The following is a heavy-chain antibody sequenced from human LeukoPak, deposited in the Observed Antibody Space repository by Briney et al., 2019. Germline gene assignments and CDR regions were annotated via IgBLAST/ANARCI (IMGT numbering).Heavy chain of an antibody. CDR1: GYTFTSYG. D-gene: IGHD3-22*01. J-gene: IGHJ4*02. CDR3: ARGGNYYDSSGPDRY. V-gene: IGHV1-18*01. CDR2: IGAYNGNT. Sequence: ASVKVSCKASGYTFTSYGISWVRQAPGQGLEWMGWIGAYNGNTNYAQKLQGRVTMTTDTSTSTAYMELRSLRSDDTAVYYCARGGNYYDSSGPDRYWGQRTLVTVSS.